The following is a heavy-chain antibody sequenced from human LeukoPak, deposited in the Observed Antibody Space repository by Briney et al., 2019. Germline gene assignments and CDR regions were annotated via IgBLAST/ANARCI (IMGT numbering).Heavy chain of an antibody. CDR2: IHPGSSNT. CDR1: GYVFTNYW. CDR3: ASHYETSGYFGFDI. D-gene: IGHD3-22*01. V-gene: IGHV5-51*01. Sequence: GESLKISCKGSGYVFTNYWIAWVRRVPEKGLEWMGIIHPGSSNTKYGPSFQGQVAISADKSISTAYLHWNNLRASDTAMYYCASHYETSGYFGFDIWGQGTMVTV. J-gene: IGHJ3*02.